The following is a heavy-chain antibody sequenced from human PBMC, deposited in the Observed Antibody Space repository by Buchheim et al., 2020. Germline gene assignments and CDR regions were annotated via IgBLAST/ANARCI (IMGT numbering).Heavy chain of an antibody. J-gene: IGHJ4*02. CDR1: GGSISSYY. V-gene: IGHV4-59*01. Sequence: QVQLQESGPGLVKPSETLSLTCTVSGGSISSYYWSWIRQSPAKGLEWIGYIHYSGSTHYNPSLKGRVTISANRSRNQFSLKLSSVTAADTAVYYCARVFGETTVADYWGQGTL. CDR2: IHYSGST. CDR3: ARVFGETTVADY. D-gene: IGHD4-23*01.